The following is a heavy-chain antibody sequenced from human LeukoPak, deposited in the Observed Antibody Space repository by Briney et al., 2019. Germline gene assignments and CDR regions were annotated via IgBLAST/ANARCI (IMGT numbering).Heavy chain of an antibody. CDR2: IYYTGST. D-gene: IGHD4-11*01. CDR1: GDPISSHSDY. V-gene: IGHV4-61*08. Sequence: SETLSLTCTVSGDPISSHSDYKWTWIRQSPQKGLEWIGYIYYTGSTNYNPSLRSRLTISVDTSMNQFSLRLTAVTAADTAVYYCAREYSAFDYWGRGALVTVSS. CDR3: AREYSAFDY. J-gene: IGHJ4*02.